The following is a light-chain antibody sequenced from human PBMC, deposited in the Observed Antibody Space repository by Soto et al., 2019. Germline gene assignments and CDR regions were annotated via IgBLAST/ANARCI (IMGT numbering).Light chain of an antibody. V-gene: IGKV1-17*01. CDR3: LQHYNYPWT. J-gene: IGKJ1*01. CDR1: QGIRNE. CDR2: DAS. Sequence: DIQMTQSPSSLSASVGDRVTITCRASQGIRNELGWYQQKPGKAPKRLIYDASNLQSGVPSRFSGSGFGTEFTLTISSLQPEDFATYSCLQHYNYPWTFGQGTKVHIK.